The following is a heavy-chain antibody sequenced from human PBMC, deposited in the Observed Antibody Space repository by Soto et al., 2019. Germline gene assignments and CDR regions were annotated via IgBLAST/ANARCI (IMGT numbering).Heavy chain of an antibody. Sequence: EVQLVESGGGLVKPGGSLRLSCAVSGFTFSAYTMSWVRQPPWKGLEWVATISSISTYIKYADSVKGRFTISRDNAKNSLYLQMDSLRVEDTAVYYCARVHIAARDHWGQGTLVTVSS. J-gene: IGHJ4*02. CDR3: ARVHIAARDH. D-gene: IGHD6-6*01. CDR2: ISSISTYI. V-gene: IGHV3-21*01. CDR1: GFTFSAYT.